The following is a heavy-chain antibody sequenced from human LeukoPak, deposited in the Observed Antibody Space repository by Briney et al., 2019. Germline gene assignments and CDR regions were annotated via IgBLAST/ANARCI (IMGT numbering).Heavy chain of an antibody. CDR2: ISYTENI. CDR3: ATGGPRYSYGEMGY. CDR1: GGSVSSYY. Sequence: SETLSLTCTVSGGSVSSYYWNWIRQPPGRGLEWIGDISYTENINYNPSLKSRVTISVDTSKNQFSLTLRSVTAADTAVYYCATGGPRYSYGEMGYWGQGTLVTVSS. D-gene: IGHD5-18*01. J-gene: IGHJ4*02. V-gene: IGHV4-59*08.